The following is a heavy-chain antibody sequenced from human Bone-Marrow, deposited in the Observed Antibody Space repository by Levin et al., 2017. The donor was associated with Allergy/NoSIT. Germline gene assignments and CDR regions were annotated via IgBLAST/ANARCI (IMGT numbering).Heavy chain of an antibody. Sequence: GGSLRLSCKASGSSFTNYWITWVRQMPGKGLEWMGRIDPSDSYTDYRPSFEGHVTISADKSISTAYLQLSSLKATDTAMYYCARHYGGNSFRFRAFDIWGQGTGVTVSS. V-gene: IGHV5-10-1*01. J-gene: IGHJ3*02. CDR2: IDPSDSYT. CDR3: ARHYGGNSFRFRAFDI. D-gene: IGHD4-23*01. CDR1: GSSFTNYW.